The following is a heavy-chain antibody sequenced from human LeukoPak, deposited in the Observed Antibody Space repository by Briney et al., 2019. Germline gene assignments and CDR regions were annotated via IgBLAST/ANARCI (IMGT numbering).Heavy chain of an antibody. CDR2: MYYSGST. D-gene: IGHD2-21*01. Sequence: SETLSLTCTVSGGSISSSTYFWGWIRQPPGKGLEWIGSMYYSGSTYYNPSLKSRITISVDTSKNQFSLKLRSVTAADTAVYYCARWVVSGIRGAFDVWGQGTMVPVS. CDR3: ARWVVSGIRGAFDV. V-gene: IGHV4-39*07. CDR1: GGSISSSTYF. J-gene: IGHJ3*01.